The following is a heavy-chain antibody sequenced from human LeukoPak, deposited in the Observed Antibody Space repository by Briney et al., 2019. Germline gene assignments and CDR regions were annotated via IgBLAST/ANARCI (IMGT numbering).Heavy chain of an antibody. V-gene: IGHV1-2*02. J-gene: IGHJ4*02. CDR1: RYTFTGYY. Sequence: SVTVSGKASRYTFTGYYMHWVRQARDQGLEWLGLMNPNSGGTNYAQKIQGRVTMTRDTSISTACMELSRLRSDDAAVYDCARDVYGSWSYFYWGKGTLVTVSS. CDR2: MNPNSGGT. D-gene: IGHD3-10*01. CDR3: ARDVYGSWSYFY.